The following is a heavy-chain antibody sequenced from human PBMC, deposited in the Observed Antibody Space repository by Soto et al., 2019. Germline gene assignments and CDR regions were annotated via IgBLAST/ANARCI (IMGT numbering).Heavy chain of an antibody. CDR1: GGSISSYY. CDR3: ARVRVESFFSGSNGIDF. CDR2: IYTSGST. Sequence: SETLSLTCTVSGGSISSYYWSWIRQPAGKGLEWIGRIYTSGSTNYNPSLKSRVTMSVDTSKNQFSLKLSSVTAADTAVCYGARVRVESFFSGSNGIDFWGQGTTVTGSS. J-gene: IGHJ6*02. V-gene: IGHV4-4*07. D-gene: IGHD3-10*01.